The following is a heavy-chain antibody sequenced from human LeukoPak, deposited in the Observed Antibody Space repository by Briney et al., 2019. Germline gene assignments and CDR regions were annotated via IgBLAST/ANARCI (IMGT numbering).Heavy chain of an antibody. V-gene: IGHV4-4*02. J-gene: IGHJ6*03. CDR1: GGSISSSNW. CDR2: IYYSGST. CDR3: ARAPYEYYYYYMDV. Sequence: SGTLSLTCAVSGGSISSSNWWSWVRQPPGKGLEWIGYIYYSGSTNYNPSLKSRVTISVDTSKNQFSLKLSSVTAADTAVYYCARAPYEYYYYYMDVWGKGTTVTISS. D-gene: IGHD3-3*01.